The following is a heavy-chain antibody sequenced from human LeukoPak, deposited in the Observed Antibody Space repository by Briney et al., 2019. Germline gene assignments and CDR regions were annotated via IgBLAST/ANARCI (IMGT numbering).Heavy chain of an antibody. J-gene: IGHJ1*01. CDR2: IYYSGST. CDR1: GGSISSSSYY. Sequence: SETLSLTCTVSGGSISSSSYYWGWIRQPPGKGLEWIGSIYYSGSTYYNPSLKSRVTISVDTSKNQFSLKLSSVTAADTAVYYCARQYYYDSSGYYYVEYFQHWGQGTLVTVPS. D-gene: IGHD3-22*01. CDR3: ARQYYYDSSGYYYVEYFQH. V-gene: IGHV4-39*01.